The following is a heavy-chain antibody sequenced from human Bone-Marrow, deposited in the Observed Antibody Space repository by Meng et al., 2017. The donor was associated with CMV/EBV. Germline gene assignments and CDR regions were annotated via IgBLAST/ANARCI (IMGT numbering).Heavy chain of an antibody. CDR1: GDSVSGNSAA. CDR3: AREGRRWLYIDF. D-gene: IGHD6-19*01. CDR2: TYYKSKWYN. V-gene: IGHV6-1*01. J-gene: IGHJ4*02. Sequence: IPGDSVSGNSAARNWIRQSPSRGLEWLGRTYYKSKWYNDYALSVKGRITLTPDTSKNQFSLQVNSVTPEDTAVYYCAREGRRWLYIDFWGQGPLVTVSS.